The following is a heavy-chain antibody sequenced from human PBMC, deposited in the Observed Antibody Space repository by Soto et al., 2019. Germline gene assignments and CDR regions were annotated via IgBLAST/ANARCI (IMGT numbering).Heavy chain of an antibody. CDR1: GXTFSSYW. CDR3: ARDLRYIDGSGSYGYYYYGMDV. V-gene: IGHV3-74*01. CDR2: INSDGSST. J-gene: IGHJ6*02. D-gene: IGHD3-10*01. Sequence: LRLSFAASGXTFSSYWMHWVRQAPGKGLVWVSRINSDGSSTSYADSVKGRFTISRDNAKNTLYLQMNSLRAEDTAVYYCARDLRYIDGSGSYGYYYYGMDVWGQGTTVTVSS.